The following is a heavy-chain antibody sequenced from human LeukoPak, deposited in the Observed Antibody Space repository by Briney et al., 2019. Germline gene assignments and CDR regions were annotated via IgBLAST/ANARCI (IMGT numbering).Heavy chain of an antibody. Sequence: PGTSLRLSCAASGFTFSSYNMHWVRQAPGKGLEWVAVFSYDGSTKYYTDSAKGRFTVSRDNSKNTLYLQMNSLRAEDTAVYYCAREADCSGGSCYRGAFDIWGQGTMVTVSS. CDR2: FSYDGSTK. CDR1: GFTFSSYN. J-gene: IGHJ3*02. V-gene: IGHV3-30-3*01. D-gene: IGHD2-15*01. CDR3: AREADCSGGSCYRGAFDI.